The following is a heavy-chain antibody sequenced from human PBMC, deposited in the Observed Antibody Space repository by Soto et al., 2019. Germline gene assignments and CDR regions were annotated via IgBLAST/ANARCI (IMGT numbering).Heavy chain of an antibody. D-gene: IGHD3-10*01. CDR2: IRNKANSYAT. CDR3: ARWESGRGS. V-gene: IGHV3-73*01. Sequence: GGSLRLSCAASGFTFSSYAMSWVRQAPGKGLEWVGRIRNKANSYATAYATSVKGRFTISRDDSRNTAYLQMDTLKSEDTAVYYCARWESGRGSWGQGTLVTVSS. J-gene: IGHJ5*02. CDR1: GFTFSSYA.